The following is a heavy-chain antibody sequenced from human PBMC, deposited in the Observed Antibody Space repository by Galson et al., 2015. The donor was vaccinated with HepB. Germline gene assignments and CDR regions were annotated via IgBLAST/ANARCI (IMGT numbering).Heavy chain of an antibody. CDR1: GFTFSSYA. CDR2: ISGSGGST. CDR3: AKSAEGTVAGTGGVDY. D-gene: IGHD6-19*01. Sequence: SLRLSCAASGFTFSSYAMSWVRQAPGKGLEWVSAISGSGGSTYYADSVKGRFTISRDNSKNTLYLQMNSLRAEDTAVYYCAKSAEGTVAGTGGVDYWGQGTLVTVSS. V-gene: IGHV3-23*01. J-gene: IGHJ4*02.